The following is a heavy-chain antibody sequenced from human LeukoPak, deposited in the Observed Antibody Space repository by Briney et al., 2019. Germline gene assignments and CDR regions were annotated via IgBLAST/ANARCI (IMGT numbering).Heavy chain of an antibody. J-gene: IGHJ3*02. CDR1: GYTFTSND. D-gene: IGHD6-13*01. CDR2: MNPNSGNT. V-gene: IGHV1-8*01. Sequence: ASVKVSCKAYGYTFTSNDINWVRQATGQGLEWMGWMNPNSGNTGYAQKFQGRVTMTRNTSISTAFMELSSLRSDDTAVYYCARQGIAAAANDAFDIWGQGTMVTVSS. CDR3: ARQGIAAAANDAFDI.